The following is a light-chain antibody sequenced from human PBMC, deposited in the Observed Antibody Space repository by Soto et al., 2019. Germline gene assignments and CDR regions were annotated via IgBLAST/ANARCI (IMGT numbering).Light chain of an antibody. V-gene: IGLV1-47*01. CDR2: RDH. Sequence: QSVLTQPPSASGTPGQRITISCSGSSSNIGSNYVSWYQQLPGAAPKLLIYRDHQRPSGVPDRFSGSKSGTSASLAISGLRSEDEADFYCASYNDSLSGDVVFGGGTQLTVL. J-gene: IGLJ2*01. CDR3: ASYNDSLSGDVV. CDR1: SSNIGSNY.